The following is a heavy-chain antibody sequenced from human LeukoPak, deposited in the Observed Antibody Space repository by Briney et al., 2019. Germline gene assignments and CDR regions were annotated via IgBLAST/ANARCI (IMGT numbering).Heavy chain of an antibody. V-gene: IGHV4-34*01. CDR1: GGSFSGYY. Sequence: SETLSLTCAVYGGSFSGYYWSWIRQPPGKGLELIGEINHSGSTNYNPSLKSRVTISVDTSKNQFSLKLSSVTAAATAVYYCARSPRYFDWLLQEPFDYWGQGTLVTVSS. CDR2: INHSGST. J-gene: IGHJ4*02. D-gene: IGHD3-9*01. CDR3: ARSPRYFDWLLQEPFDY.